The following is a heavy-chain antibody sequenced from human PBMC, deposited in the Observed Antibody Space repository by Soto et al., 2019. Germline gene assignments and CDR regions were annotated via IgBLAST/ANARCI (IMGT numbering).Heavy chain of an antibody. J-gene: IGHJ4*02. Sequence: QVQLQQWGAGLLKPSETLSLTCAVYGGSFSGYYWSWIRQPPGKGLEWIGEINHSGSTNYNPSLKSRVTISAHPSKTQFSLKLSSVTAADTAVYYCARGWGRIFDYWGQGTLVTVSS. CDR1: GGSFSGYY. CDR2: INHSGST. V-gene: IGHV4-34*01. D-gene: IGHD7-27*01. CDR3: ARGWGRIFDY.